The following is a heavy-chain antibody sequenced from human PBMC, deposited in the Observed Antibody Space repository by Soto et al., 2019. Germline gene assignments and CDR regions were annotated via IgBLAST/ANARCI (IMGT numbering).Heavy chain of an antibody. V-gene: IGHV3-33*01. Sequence: QVQLVESGGGVAQPGGSLRLSCEASGFPFSSFGIHWVRQAPGKGLEWLAIIWNDGSNEYYADSVKGRFTISRDNSKNTVYLQVSNLRAEDTAVYFCARDQTDSGGYSDSWGQGTLVTVSS. D-gene: IGHD2-15*01. CDR1: GFPFSSFG. CDR3: ARDQTDSGGYSDS. J-gene: IGHJ4*02. CDR2: IWNDGSNE.